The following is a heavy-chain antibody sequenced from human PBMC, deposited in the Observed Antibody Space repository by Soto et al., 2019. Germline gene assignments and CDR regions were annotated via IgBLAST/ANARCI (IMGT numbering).Heavy chain of an antibody. D-gene: IGHD3-10*01. CDR3: ARAPPGPSPRWDV. J-gene: IGHJ6*02. CDR2: LYYTGST. V-gene: IGHV4-30-2*01. Sequence: QVVLQESGPGLVKPSQTLSLTCAVSGGSMSRGGQSWSWIRQPPGKGLEWRLFLYYTGSTYYNPSLKSRVTLSVDRSKNQFSLNLTSVTAADTAMYFCARAPPGPSPRWDVWGQGTTVTVSS. CDR1: GGSMSRGGQS.